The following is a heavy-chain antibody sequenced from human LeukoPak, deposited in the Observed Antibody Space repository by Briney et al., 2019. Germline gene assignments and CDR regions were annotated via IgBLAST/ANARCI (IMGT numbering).Heavy chain of an antibody. J-gene: IGHJ4*02. CDR2: ISSNGGST. Sequence: GGSLRLSCAASGFTFSSYAMHWVRQAPGKGLEYVSAISSNGGSTYYANSVKGRFTISRDNSKNTLYLQMGSLRAEDTAVYYCAKSGELPFDYWGQGTLVTVSS. CDR1: GFTFSSYA. CDR3: AKSGELPFDY. V-gene: IGHV3-64*01. D-gene: IGHD1-26*01.